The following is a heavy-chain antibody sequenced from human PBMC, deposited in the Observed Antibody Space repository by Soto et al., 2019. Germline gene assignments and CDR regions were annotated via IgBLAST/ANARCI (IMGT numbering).Heavy chain of an antibody. J-gene: IGHJ5*02. V-gene: IGHV3-30-3*02. Sequence: QVQLVESGGGVVQPGRSLRLSCAVSGFSLRRFTMHWFRQGPGKGLEWVASLSYDGNKEYYADSVKGRFNISRDISENIVYLQMNSLRTDDTGVYYCAKTSMLSTSLFNWFDPWGQGSLVTVSS. D-gene: IGHD2-8*01. CDR1: GFSLRRFT. CDR3: AKTSMLSTSLFNWFDP. CDR2: LSYDGNKE.